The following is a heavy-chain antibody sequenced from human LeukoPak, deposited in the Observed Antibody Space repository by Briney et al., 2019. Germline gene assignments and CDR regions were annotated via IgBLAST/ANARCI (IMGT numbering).Heavy chain of an antibody. CDR3: ARGAVAGKMSWFDP. CDR2: IYYDGST. Sequence: SETLSLTCTVSGASISSYYWIWVRQPQGKGLEWIGHIYYDGSTNYNPSLKSRVTISVDTSKNQFSLNLSSVTAADTAVYYCARGAVAGKMSWFDPWGQGTLVTVSS. V-gene: IGHV4-59*01. J-gene: IGHJ5*02. CDR1: GASISSYY. D-gene: IGHD6-19*01.